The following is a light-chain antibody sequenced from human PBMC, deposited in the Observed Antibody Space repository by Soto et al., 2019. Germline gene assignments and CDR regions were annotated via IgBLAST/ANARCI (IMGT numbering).Light chain of an antibody. CDR1: SSDVGGYNY. J-gene: IGLJ1*01. Sequence: QSLLTQPASVSGSPGQSIAISCTGTSSDVGGYNYVSWYQQHPGKAPKLMIYDVSSRPSGVSNRFSGSKSGNTASLTISGLQAGDEADYYCSSYTSSTTEVFGTGTKVTVL. CDR2: DVS. CDR3: SSYTSSTTEV. V-gene: IGLV2-14*03.